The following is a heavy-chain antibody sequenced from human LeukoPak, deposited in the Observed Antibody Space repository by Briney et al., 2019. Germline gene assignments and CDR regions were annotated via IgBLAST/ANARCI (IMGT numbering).Heavy chain of an antibody. CDR3: ARRAILTDVWFDH. D-gene: IGHD3-9*01. Sequence: SETLSLTCAVYGGSFSGYYWSWIRQPPGKGLEWNGEINHSGSTNYNPSLKSRVTISVDTSKNQFSLKLSSVTAADTAVYYCARRAILTDVWFDHWGQGTLVTVSS. V-gene: IGHV4-34*01. J-gene: IGHJ5*02. CDR2: INHSGST. CDR1: GGSFSGYY.